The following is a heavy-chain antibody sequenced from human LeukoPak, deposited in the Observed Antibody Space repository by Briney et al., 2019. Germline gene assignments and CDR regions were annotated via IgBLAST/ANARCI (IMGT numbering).Heavy chain of an antibody. V-gene: IGHV1-2*04. Sequence: ASVKVSCKASGYTFTGYYMHWVRQAPGQGLEWMGWINPNSGGTNYAQKFQGWVTMTRDTSISTAYMELSRLRSDDTAVYYCARDLRPTIGYCSGGSCQSNYYYGMDVWGQGTTVTVSS. CDR1: GYTFTGYY. CDR2: INPNSGGT. D-gene: IGHD2-15*01. CDR3: ARDLRPTIGYCSGGSCQSNYYYGMDV. J-gene: IGHJ6*02.